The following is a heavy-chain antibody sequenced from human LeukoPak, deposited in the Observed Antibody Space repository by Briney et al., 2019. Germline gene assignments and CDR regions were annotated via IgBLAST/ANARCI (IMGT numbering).Heavy chain of an antibody. D-gene: IGHD3-3*01. CDR2: IKQDGGEI. CDR1: GFTFSRYW. V-gene: IGHV3-7*01. J-gene: IGHJ6*04. Sequence: QPGGSLRLSCAASGFTFSRYWMSWVRQAPGKGLEWVANIKQDGGEIYYVDSVKGRFTISRDNAKNSVYLHMNSLRAEDTAVYYCARDRSTTVFGVVRRNKVGILDVWGKGTTVIVSS. CDR3: ARDRSTTVFGVVRRNKVGILDV.